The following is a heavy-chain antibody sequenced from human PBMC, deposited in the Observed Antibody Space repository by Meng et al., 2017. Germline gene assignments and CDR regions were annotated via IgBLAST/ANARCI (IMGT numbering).Heavy chain of an antibody. Sequence: VQLDALGVSLITPLESHRIHSTAPGFSVPTRLIMWGRQGQGKGLEWFSVIYSGGITYYAESVKGRFAISRDNSMNNLYLQMNSLRAQDTALYSCSRDSSSGWSHHYWGQGTLVTVSS. J-gene: IGHJ4*02. CDR2: IYSGGIT. V-gene: IGHV3-53*01. D-gene: IGHD6-19*01. CDR3: SRDSSSGWSHHY. CDR1: GFSVPTRL.